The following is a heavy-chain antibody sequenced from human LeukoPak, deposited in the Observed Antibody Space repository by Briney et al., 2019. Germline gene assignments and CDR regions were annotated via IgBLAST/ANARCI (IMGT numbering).Heavy chain of an antibody. D-gene: IGHD5-18*01. Sequence: GGSLRLSCSASGFTFSSYAMHWVRQAPGKGLEYVSAISSNGGSTYYADSVKGRFTISRDNSKNTLYLQMSSLRAEDTAVYYCAGGYSYGSLYFDYWGQGTLVTVSS. V-gene: IGHV3-64D*06. CDR1: GFTFSSYA. CDR3: AGGYSYGSLYFDY. CDR2: ISSNGGST. J-gene: IGHJ4*02.